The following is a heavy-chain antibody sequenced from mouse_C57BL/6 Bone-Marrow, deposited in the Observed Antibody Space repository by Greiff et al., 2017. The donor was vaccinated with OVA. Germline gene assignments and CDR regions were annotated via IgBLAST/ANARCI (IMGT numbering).Heavy chain of an antibody. V-gene: IGHV5-12*01. Sequence: EVQLQQSGGGLVQPGGSLKLSCAASGFTFSDYYMYWVRQTPEKRLEWVAYISNGGGSTYYPDTVKGRFTISRDNAKNTLYLQMSRLKSEDTAMYYCARHQTGPYWYFYVWGTGTTVTVSS. J-gene: IGHJ1*03. D-gene: IGHD4-1*01. CDR2: ISNGGGST. CDR3: ARHQTGPYWYFYV. CDR1: GFTFSDYY.